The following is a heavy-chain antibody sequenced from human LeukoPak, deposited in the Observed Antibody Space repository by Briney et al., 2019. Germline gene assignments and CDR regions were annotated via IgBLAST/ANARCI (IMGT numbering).Heavy chain of an antibody. CDR3: ARERNFYYFDY. J-gene: IGHJ4*02. D-gene: IGHD3-3*01. V-gene: IGHV3-48*04. CDR1: GFTFSSYT. CDR2: ISSSSSTI. Sequence: GGSLRLSCAASGFTFSSYTMNWVRQAPGKGLEWVSYISSSSSTIYYADSVKGRFTISRDNAQNSLFLELNSLRGEDTAVYYCARERNFYYFDYWGQGALVTVSS.